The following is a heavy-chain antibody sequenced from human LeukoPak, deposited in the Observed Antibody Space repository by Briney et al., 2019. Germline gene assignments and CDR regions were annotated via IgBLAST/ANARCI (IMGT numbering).Heavy chain of an antibody. J-gene: IGHJ4*02. Sequence: PGGSLTLPCAASGFTLSSYAMSWVRQSPGKGLEWVSTISGSGGTTSYPDFVKGRFTISRDNSKSTLSLQMNSLRAEDTALYYCSKEDYLWGSYRLDYWGQGTLVTVSS. CDR3: SKEDYLWGSYRLDY. D-gene: IGHD3-16*02. V-gene: IGHV3-23*01. CDR2: ISGSGGTT. CDR1: GFTLSSYA.